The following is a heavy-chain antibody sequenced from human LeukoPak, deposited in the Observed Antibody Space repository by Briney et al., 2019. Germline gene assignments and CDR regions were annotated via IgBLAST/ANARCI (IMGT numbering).Heavy chain of an antibody. Sequence: GGSLRLSCAASGFTFSSYAMSWVRQAPGKGLEWVSAISGSGGSTYYADSVKGRFTISRDNSKNTLYLQMNSLRAEDTAVYYCAKDTQPYGSGGYKDWGQGTLVTVSS. CDR1: GFTFSSYA. J-gene: IGHJ4*02. V-gene: IGHV3-23*01. CDR2: ISGSGGST. D-gene: IGHD3-10*01. CDR3: AKDTQPYGSGGYKD.